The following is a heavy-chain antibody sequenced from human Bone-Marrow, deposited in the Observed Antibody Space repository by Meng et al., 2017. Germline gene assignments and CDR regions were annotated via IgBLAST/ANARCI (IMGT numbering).Heavy chain of an antibody. V-gene: IGHV1-69*06. CDR1: GGTFSSYA. J-gene: IGHJ4*02. CDR3: ARGGYSYGLVGIFDY. CDR2: IIPIFGTA. D-gene: IGHD5-18*01. Sequence: GQRVRAGAGVKEPGSSVKVSCKASGGTFSSYAISWVRQAPGQGLEWMGGIIPIFGTANYAQKFQGRVTITADKSTSTAYMELSSLRSEDTAVYYCARGGYSYGLVGIFDYWGQGTLVTVSS.